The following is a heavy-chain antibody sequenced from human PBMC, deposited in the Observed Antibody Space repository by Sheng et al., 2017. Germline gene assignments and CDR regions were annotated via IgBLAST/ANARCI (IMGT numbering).Heavy chain of an antibody. CDR2: ISYSGRTT. CDR3: ARSCTTTSCYAED. CDR1: GFTFSSYE. D-gene: IGHD2-2*01. J-gene: IGHJ4*02. V-gene: IGHV3-48*03. Sequence: PGGSLRLSCAASGFTFSSYEMDWVRQAPGKGLEWVSYISYSGRTTYYADSVRGRFTISRDNAKNTLYLQMNSLRVEDTAVYYCARSCTTTSCYAEDWGQGTLVTVSS.